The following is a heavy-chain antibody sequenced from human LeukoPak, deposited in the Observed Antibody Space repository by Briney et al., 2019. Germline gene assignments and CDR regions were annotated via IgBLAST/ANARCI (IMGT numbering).Heavy chain of an antibody. CDR1: GFTFSSYA. CDR2: ISYDGSNK. D-gene: IGHD4-17*01. J-gene: IGHJ4*02. CDR3: GRAAYGDSVGGGEYFDY. V-gene: IGHV3-30-3*01. Sequence: GRSLRLSCAASGFTFSSYAMHWVRQAPGKGLEWVAVISYDGSNKYYADSVKGRFTISRDNSKNTLYLQMISLRAEDTAVYYCGRAAYGDSVGGGEYFDYWGQGTLVTVSS.